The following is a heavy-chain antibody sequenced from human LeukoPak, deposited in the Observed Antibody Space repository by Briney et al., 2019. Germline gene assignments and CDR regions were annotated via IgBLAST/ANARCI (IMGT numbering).Heavy chain of an antibody. Sequence: SETLSLTCTVFGGSISSGDYYWSWIRQPPGKGLEWIGEINHSGSTNYNPSLKSRVTVSLDTSNNQFSLRLSSVTAADTAVYYCARRVDTASRLAWYFDYWGQGILVTVSS. CDR2: INHSGST. D-gene: IGHD5-18*01. CDR3: ARRVDTASRLAWYFDY. J-gene: IGHJ4*02. V-gene: IGHV4-30-4*01. CDR1: GGSISSGDYY.